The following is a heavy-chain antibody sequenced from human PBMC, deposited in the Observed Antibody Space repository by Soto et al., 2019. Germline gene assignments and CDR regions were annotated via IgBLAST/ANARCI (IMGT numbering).Heavy chain of an antibody. CDR1: GYTFTSYG. CDR3: ARDGAYYYDSSGY. D-gene: IGHD3-22*01. V-gene: IGHV1-18*01. Sequence: QVQLVQSGAEVKKPGASVKVSCKASGYTFTSYGISWVRQAPGQGLEWMGWISAYNGNTNYAQKLQGRVTMTTDTSTSTDDMELRRLKSEDTAVYYCARDGAYYYDSSGYWGQGTLVTVSS. J-gene: IGHJ4*02. CDR2: ISAYNGNT.